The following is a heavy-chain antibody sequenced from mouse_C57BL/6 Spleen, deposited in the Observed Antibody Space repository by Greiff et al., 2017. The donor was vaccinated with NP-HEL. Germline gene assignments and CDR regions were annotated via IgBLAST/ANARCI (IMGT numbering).Heavy chain of an antibody. CDR3: ARGDYDYDVGAMDY. D-gene: IGHD2-4*01. J-gene: IGHJ4*01. V-gene: IGHV1-78*01. CDR1: GYTFTDHT. Sequence: VKLMESDAELVKPGASVKISCKVSGYTFTDHTIHWMKQRPEQGLEWIGYIYPRDGSTKYNEKFKGKATLTADKSSSTAYMQLNSLTSEDSAVYFCARGDYDYDVGAMDYWGQGTSVTVSS. CDR2: IYPRDGST.